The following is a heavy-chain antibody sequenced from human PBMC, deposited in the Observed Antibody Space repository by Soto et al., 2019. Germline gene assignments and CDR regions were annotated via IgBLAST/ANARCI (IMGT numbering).Heavy chain of an antibody. CDR2: ISGSGGST. CDR3: AKVFDYYDSSGYYSVWAFDI. Sequence: PGGSLRLSCAASGFTFSSYGMHWVRQAPGKGLEWVAVISGSGGSTYYADSVKGRFTISRDNSKNTLYLQMNSLRAEDTAVYYCAKVFDYYDSSGYYSVWAFDIWGQGTMVTV. V-gene: IGHV3-23*01. CDR1: GFTFSSYG. J-gene: IGHJ3*02. D-gene: IGHD3-22*01.